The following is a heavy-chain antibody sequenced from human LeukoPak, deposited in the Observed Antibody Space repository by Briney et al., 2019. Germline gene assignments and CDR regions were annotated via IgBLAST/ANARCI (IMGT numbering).Heavy chain of an antibody. D-gene: IGHD2/OR15-2a*01. CDR1: GFTFRHYW. CDR2: INGDGSTT. CDR3: ARVVLSGAYQIDF. Sequence: GGALTLSCAASGFTFRHYWMHWVRPAPGTGVVWVSRINGDGSTTTYAASVTGRFTISRDNARSTLYLQVNSLRVEDAAVYYCARVVLSGAYQIDFWGQGTLVTVSS. V-gene: IGHV3-74*01. J-gene: IGHJ4*02.